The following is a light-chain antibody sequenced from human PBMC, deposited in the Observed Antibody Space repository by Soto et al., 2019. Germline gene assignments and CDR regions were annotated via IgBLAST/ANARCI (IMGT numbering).Light chain of an antibody. CDR2: GAS. Sequence: EIVLTQSPGTLSLSPGERVTLSCRASQSVSSAYLAWYQQKRGQAPRLLIYGASSRATGIPDRFSGSGSGTDFTLTISSLEPEDFAVYYCQQRSSWPWTFGQGTKVDI. CDR3: QQRSSWPWT. V-gene: IGKV3D-20*02. CDR1: QSVSSAY. J-gene: IGKJ1*01.